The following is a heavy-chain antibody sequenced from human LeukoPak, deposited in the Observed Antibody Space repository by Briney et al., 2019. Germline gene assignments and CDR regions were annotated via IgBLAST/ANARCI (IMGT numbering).Heavy chain of an antibody. CDR1: GFRFSTFG. Sequence: GGSLRLSCAASGFRFSTFGMGWVRQAPGKGLEWVSYISSSSGTIFYADSVKGRFTISRDNAKNSLYLQMNSLRDEDTAVYYCARDRNHDPYFDYWGQGTLVTVSS. V-gene: IGHV3-48*02. CDR2: ISSSSGTI. CDR3: ARDRNHDPYFDY. J-gene: IGHJ4*02. D-gene: IGHD1-14*01.